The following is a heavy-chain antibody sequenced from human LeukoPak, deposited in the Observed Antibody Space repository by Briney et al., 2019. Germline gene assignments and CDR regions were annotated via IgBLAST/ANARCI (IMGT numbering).Heavy chain of an antibody. Sequence: TGGSVRLSCAASGFTFDDYGMSWVRQAPGKGLEWVSGINWNGGSTGYADSVKGRFTISRDNAKNSLYLQMNSLRAEDTALYYCARDRSMVRGVIGPFDYWGQGTLVTVSS. D-gene: IGHD3-10*01. J-gene: IGHJ4*02. CDR1: GFTFDDYG. CDR2: INWNGGST. CDR3: ARDRSMVRGVIGPFDY. V-gene: IGHV3-20*04.